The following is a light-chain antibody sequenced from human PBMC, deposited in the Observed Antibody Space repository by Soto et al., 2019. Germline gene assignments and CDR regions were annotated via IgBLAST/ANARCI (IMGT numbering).Light chain of an antibody. CDR2: AAS. CDR3: QQSYSTPPERT. CDR1: QSISSY. V-gene: IGKV1-39*01. J-gene: IGKJ1*01. Sequence: DIKMSQSASALSASVGDRVTITCRASQSISSYLNWYQQKPGKAPKLLIYAASSLQSGVPSRFSGSGSGTDFTLTISSLQTEDFATYYCQQSYSTPPERTFGQGTKVDIK.